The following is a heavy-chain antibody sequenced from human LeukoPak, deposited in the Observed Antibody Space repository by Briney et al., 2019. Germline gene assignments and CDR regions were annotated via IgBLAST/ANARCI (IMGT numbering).Heavy chain of an antibody. J-gene: IGHJ4*02. V-gene: IGHV1-2*02. Sequence: ASVKVSCKASGYTFTGYYMHWVRQAPGQGLEWMGWINPNSGGTNYAQKFQGRVTMTRDTSISTAYMELSRLRSDDTAVYYCARDLGEGGSYYDYWGQGTLVTVSS. CDR3: ARDLGEGGSYYDY. D-gene: IGHD3-16*01. CDR2: INPNSGGT. CDR1: GYTFTGYY.